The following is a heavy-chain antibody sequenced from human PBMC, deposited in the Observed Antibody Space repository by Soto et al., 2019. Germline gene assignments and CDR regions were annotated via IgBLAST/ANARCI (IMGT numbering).Heavy chain of an antibody. Sequence: GSLRLSCAASGFTFNTYAMTWVRQAPGKGLEWVSSIIGSGDATFYADSVEGRFTISRDNSKNTLYLQMNSLRAEDTAVYYCAKGEYYYDTSAYFKWGQGTPVTVSS. V-gene: IGHV3-23*01. CDR1: GFTFNTYA. D-gene: IGHD3-22*01. CDR3: AKGEYYYDTSAYFK. CDR2: IIGSGDAT. J-gene: IGHJ4*02.